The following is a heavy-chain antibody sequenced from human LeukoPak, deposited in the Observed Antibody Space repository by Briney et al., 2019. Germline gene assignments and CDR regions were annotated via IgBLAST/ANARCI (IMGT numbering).Heavy chain of an antibody. J-gene: IGHJ4*02. V-gene: IGHV3-33*01. CDR1: GFTFSSYG. CDR3: ARERGEVRQHTGYFDY. CDR2: IWYDGSNK. Sequence: GGSLRLSCAASGFTFSSYGMHWVRQAPGKGLEWVAVIWYDGSNKYYADSVKGRFTISRDNSKNTLYLQMNSLRAEDTAVYYCARERGEVRQHTGYFDYWGQGTLVTVSS. D-gene: IGHD3-16*01.